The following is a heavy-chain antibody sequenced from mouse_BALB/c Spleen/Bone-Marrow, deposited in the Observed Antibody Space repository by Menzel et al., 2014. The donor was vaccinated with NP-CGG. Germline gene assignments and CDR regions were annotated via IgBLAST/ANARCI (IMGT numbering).Heavy chain of an antibody. V-gene: IGHV5-6-3*01. Sequence: VKVEESGGGLVQPGGSLKLSCVASVFTFSSYGMSWVRQTPDKSLELVATINNNGGSTYYPDSVKGQFTISRDNAKNTLYLQMSSLKSEDTAMYYCARVYGWYFDVWGAGTTVTVSS. D-gene: IGHD1-1*01. CDR2: INNNGGST. CDR1: VFTFSSYG. CDR3: ARVYGWYFDV. J-gene: IGHJ1*01.